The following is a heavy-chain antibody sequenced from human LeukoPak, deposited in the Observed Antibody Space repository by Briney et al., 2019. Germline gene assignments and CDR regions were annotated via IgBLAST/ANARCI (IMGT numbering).Heavy chain of an antibody. CDR1: GFTFSSYA. CDR2: ISGSGGST. D-gene: IGHD5-12*01. V-gene: IGHV3-23*01. CDR3: AKDKTGDSGYGAQLYYFDY. Sequence: GGSLRLSCAASGFTFSSYAMSWVRQAPGKGLEWVSAISGSGGSTYYADSVKGRFTISRDNSKNTLYLQMNSLRAEDTAVYYCAKDKTGDSGYGAQLYYFDYWGQGTLVTVSS. J-gene: IGHJ4*02.